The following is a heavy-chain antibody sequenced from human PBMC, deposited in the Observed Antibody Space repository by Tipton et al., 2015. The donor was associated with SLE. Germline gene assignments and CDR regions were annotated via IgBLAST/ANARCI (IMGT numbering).Heavy chain of an antibody. D-gene: IGHD1-26*01. Sequence: TLSLTCTVSGGSIGGYYWSWIRQPAGKGLGWIGRIYSSGSTIYNPSLKSRLTLSLDMSNNQFSLRVRSVTAADTAVYYCARGGGSYYDYWGQGRLVTVSS. CDR3: ARGGGSYYDY. V-gene: IGHV4-4*07. CDR1: GGSIGGYY. CDR2: IYSSGST. J-gene: IGHJ4*02.